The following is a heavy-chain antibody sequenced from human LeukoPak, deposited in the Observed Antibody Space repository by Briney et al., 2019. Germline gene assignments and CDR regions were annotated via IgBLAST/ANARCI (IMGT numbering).Heavy chain of an antibody. CDR1: GFTFTDYW. J-gene: IGHJ6*02. CDR2: IKQDGSDK. CDR3: ARGNPMDV. V-gene: IGHV3-7*01. Sequence: PGGSLRLSCVMSGFTFTDYWIIWVRQAPGKGLEWVASIKQDGSDKQYVDSVKGLFTISRDNTKNSAFLRMNSLRAEDTAVYYCARGNPMDVWGQGTTVIVSS.